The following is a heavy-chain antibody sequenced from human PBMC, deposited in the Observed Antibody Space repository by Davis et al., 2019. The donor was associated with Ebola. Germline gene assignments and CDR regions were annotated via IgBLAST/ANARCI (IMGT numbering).Heavy chain of an antibody. D-gene: IGHD6-19*01. CDR1: GGSVSSGGYY. CDR3: AGEPIAVAGRYFDY. CDR2: IYYSGST. V-gene: IGHV4-61*08. J-gene: IGHJ4*02. Sequence: SETLSLTCTVSGGSVSSGGYYWNWIRQPPGKGLEWIGYIYYSGSTDYSPSLRGRVTISLDTSKNQFSLRLNSVTAADTGVYYCAGEPIAVAGRYFDYWGQGTLVTVSS.